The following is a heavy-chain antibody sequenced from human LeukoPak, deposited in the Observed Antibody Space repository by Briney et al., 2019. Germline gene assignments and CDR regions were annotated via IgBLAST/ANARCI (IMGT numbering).Heavy chain of an antibody. D-gene: IGHD3-9*01. V-gene: IGHV4-34*09. CDR2: INYSGRT. Sequence: SETLSLTCAVYGGSFSGYYWSWIRQPPGKGPEWIGEINYSGRTNYNPSLKSRVTISVDTSKNQFSLKLSSVTAADTAVYYCARVDILTGYPFDYWGQGTLVTVSS. CDR3: ARVDILTGYPFDY. CDR1: GGSFSGYY. J-gene: IGHJ4*02.